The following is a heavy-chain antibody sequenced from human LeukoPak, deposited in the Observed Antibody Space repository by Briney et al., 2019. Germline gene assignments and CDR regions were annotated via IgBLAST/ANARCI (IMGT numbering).Heavy chain of an antibody. J-gene: IGHJ4*02. Sequence: GGSLRLSCAASGFTFSSYAMSWVRQAPGKGLEWVSAVSGGGDSTYYVDSVKGRFTISRDNSKNTLYLQMNSLRVEDTAVYYCAKDLWANLGVVIIEYYFDYWGQGTLVTVSS. CDR1: GFTFSSYA. CDR2: VSGGGDST. V-gene: IGHV3-23*01. CDR3: AKDLWANLGVVIIEYYFDY. D-gene: IGHD3-3*01.